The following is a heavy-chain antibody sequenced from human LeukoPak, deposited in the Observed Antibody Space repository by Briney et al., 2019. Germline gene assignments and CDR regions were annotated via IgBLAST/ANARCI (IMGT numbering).Heavy chain of an antibody. J-gene: IGHJ4*02. CDR1: GFTFSSYS. CDR2: ISSSSSYI. Sequence: GGSLRLSCAASGFTFSSYSMNWVRQAPGKGLEWVSSISSSSSYIYYADPVKGRFTISRDNAKNSLYLQMNSLRAEDTAVYYCARDSRHCTNGVCPLRYWGQGTLVTVSS. CDR3: ARDSRHCTNGVCPLRY. D-gene: IGHD2-8*01. V-gene: IGHV3-21*01.